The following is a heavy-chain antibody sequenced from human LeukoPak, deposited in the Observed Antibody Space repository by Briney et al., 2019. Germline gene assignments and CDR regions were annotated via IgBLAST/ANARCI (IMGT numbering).Heavy chain of an antibody. V-gene: IGHV3-21*01. J-gene: IGHJ3*02. CDR2: ISSSRSYI. D-gene: IGHD6-13*01. CDR1: GFTFSSYT. Sequence: TSGGSLRLSCAASGFTFSSYTMNWVRQAPGRGLEWVSSISSSRSYIYYADSVKGRFTISRDNAKNSLYLQMNSLRAEDTAVYYCARDQYSSSWFDAFDIWGQGTMVTVSS. CDR3: ARDQYSSSWFDAFDI.